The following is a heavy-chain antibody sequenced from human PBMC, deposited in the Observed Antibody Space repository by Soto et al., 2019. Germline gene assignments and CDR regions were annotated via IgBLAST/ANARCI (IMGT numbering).Heavy chain of an antibody. Sequence: ASSGFTFSNAWMSWVRQAPGKGLEWVGRIKSKTDGGTTDYAAPVKGRFTISRDDSKNTLYLQMNSLKTEDTAAYYCTTYSSSWYRFDYWGQGTLVTVSS. V-gene: IGHV3-15*01. J-gene: IGHJ4*02. D-gene: IGHD6-13*01. CDR3: TTYSSSWYRFDY. CDR2: IKSKTDGGTT. CDR1: GFTFSNAW.